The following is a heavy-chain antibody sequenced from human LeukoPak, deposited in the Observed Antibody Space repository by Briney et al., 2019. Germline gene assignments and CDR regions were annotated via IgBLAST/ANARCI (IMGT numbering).Heavy chain of an antibody. CDR1: GFTFSKYW. Sequence: GGSLRLSCADSGFTFSKYWMSWVRQAPGKGLEWVARIKEDGSEKYYVDSVKGRFTISRDNTKNSMYLQMNSLRAEDTAVYYCARNGLIDFDYWGQGTPVTVSS. V-gene: IGHV3-7*04. D-gene: IGHD3-16*01. CDR3: ARNGLIDFDY. J-gene: IGHJ4*02. CDR2: IKEDGSEK.